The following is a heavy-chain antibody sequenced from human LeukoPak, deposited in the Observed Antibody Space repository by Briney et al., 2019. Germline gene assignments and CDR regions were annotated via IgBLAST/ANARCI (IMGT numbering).Heavy chain of an antibody. Sequence: PGGSLRLSCAASGFTFSSYWMSWVRQAPGKGLEWVANIKQDGSEKYYVDSVKGRFTVSRDYAKNSLYLQMNSLRAEDTAVYYCARVRYYGSGSYWEDYWGQGTLVTVSS. CDR1: GFTFSSYW. CDR3: ARVRYYGSGSYWEDY. CDR2: IKQDGSEK. J-gene: IGHJ4*02. V-gene: IGHV3-7*01. D-gene: IGHD3-10*01.